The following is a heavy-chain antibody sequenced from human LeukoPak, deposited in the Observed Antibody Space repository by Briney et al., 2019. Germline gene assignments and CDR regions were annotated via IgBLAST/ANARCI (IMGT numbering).Heavy chain of an antibody. CDR3: AKDFKVDREPQPNWFDP. Sequence: GGSLRLSCTASGFTFSSYEMNWVRQAPGKGLEWVSYIFGTGSTIHYADSVKGRFTISRDNAKNSLFLQMNSLRVEDTAVYYCAKDFKVDREPQPNWFDPWGQGTLVTVSS. J-gene: IGHJ5*02. CDR1: GFTFSSYE. CDR2: IFGTGSTI. D-gene: IGHD1-26*01. V-gene: IGHV3-48*03.